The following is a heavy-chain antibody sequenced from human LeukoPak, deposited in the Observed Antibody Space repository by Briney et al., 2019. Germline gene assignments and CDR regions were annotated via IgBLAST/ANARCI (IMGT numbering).Heavy chain of an antibody. V-gene: IGHV3-48*01. J-gene: IGHJ6*03. Sequence: QPGGSLRLSCAASGFTFSSYSMNWVRRAPGKGLEWVSYISSSSSTIYYADSVKGRFTISRDNAKNSLYLQMNSLRAEDTAVYYCARANYMDVWGKGTTVTVSS. CDR3: ARANYMDV. CDR2: ISSSSSTI. CDR1: GFTFSSYS.